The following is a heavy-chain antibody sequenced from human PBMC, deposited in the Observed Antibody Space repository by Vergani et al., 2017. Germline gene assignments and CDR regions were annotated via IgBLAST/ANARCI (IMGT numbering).Heavy chain of an antibody. D-gene: IGHD3-22*01. J-gene: IGHJ4*02. CDR3: ARGSPTYYYDSSGYYYQSPFDY. CDR1: GGSISSYY. V-gene: IGHV4-4*07. Sequence: QVQLQESGPGLVKPSETLSLTCTVSGGSISSYYWSWIRQPAGKGLEWIGRIYTSGSTNYNPSLKSRVTMSVDTSKNQFSLKLSSVTAADTAVYYCARGSPTYYYDSSGYYYQSPFDYWSQGTLVTVSS. CDR2: IYTSGST.